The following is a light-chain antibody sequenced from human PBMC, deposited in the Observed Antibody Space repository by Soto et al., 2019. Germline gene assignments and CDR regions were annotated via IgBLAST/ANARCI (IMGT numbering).Light chain of an antibody. CDR3: QQYTTYPLT. CDR1: QNIGTL. J-gene: IGKJ2*01. V-gene: IGKV1-5*03. Sequence: DIQMTQSPSTLSASVGDRVTITCWASQNIGTLLAWYQQKPGKAPMFLIYKASNLESGVPSRFSGSGSGTEFTLTISSLQPDDFATYYCQQYTTYPLTFGQGTKLEIK. CDR2: KAS.